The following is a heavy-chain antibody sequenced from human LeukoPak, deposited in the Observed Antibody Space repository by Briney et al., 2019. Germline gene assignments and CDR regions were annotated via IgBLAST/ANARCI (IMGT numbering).Heavy chain of an antibody. CDR1: GGSFTSSIYY. Sequence: WETLSLTCTVSGGSFTSSIYYWGRIRQPPGKGLEWIGSIYYNGSTYYNPSLKSRVTISVDTSKKEFSLKLSSVTAADSAVYYCTREGSGSLFYYGMDVWGQGTTVTVSS. CDR3: TREGSGSLFYYGMDV. D-gene: IGHD3-10*01. J-gene: IGHJ6*02. CDR2: IYYNGST. V-gene: IGHV4-39*02.